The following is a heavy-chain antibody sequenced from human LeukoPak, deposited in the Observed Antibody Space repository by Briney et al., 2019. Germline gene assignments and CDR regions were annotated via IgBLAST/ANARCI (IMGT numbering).Heavy chain of an antibody. CDR1: GYTFTGYY. CDR2: INPNSGGT. V-gene: IGHV1-2*02. CDR3: ARDRLDIVVVPAAADAFDI. Sequence: ASVKVSCKASGYTFTGYYMHWVRQAPGQGLEWMGWINPNSGGTNYAQKFQGRVTMTRDTSISTAYMELSRLRSDDTAVYYCARDRLDIVVVPAAADAFDIWGQGTMVTVSS. J-gene: IGHJ3*02. D-gene: IGHD2-2*03.